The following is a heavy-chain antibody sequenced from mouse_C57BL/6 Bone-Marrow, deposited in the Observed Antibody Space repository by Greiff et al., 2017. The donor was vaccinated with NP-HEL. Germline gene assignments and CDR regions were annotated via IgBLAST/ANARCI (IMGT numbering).Heavy chain of an antibody. V-gene: IGHV1-15*01. CDR3: TRILCRWGYYFDV. Sequence: VQLVESGAELVRPGASVTLSCKASGYTFTDYEMHWVKQTPVHGLEWIGAIDPETGGTAYNQKFKGKAILTADKSSSTAYMELRSLTSEDSAVYYCTRILCRWGYYFDVWGTGTTVTVSS. D-gene: IGHD3-1*01. J-gene: IGHJ1*03. CDR1: GYTFTDYE. CDR2: IDPETGGT.